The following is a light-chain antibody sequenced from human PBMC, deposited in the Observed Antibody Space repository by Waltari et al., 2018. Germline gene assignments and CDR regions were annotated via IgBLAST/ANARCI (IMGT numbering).Light chain of an antibody. V-gene: IGKV1-39*01. Sequence: DIQMTQSPSSLSASVGERVTITCRASQSISHYLNWYQQKPQKAPKLLMFGASSLQSGVPSRFSGSGSGTDFTLTINNLQPEDFATYYCQQSYSSPWTFGQGTRVEIK. CDR3: QQSYSSPWT. CDR2: GAS. CDR1: QSISHY. J-gene: IGKJ1*01.